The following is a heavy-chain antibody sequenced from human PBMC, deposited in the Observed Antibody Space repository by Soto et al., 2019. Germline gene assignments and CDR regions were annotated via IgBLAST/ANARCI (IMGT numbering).Heavy chain of an antibody. CDR2: IIPIFGTA. CDR1: GGTFSSYA. V-gene: IGHV1-69*12. J-gene: IGHJ6*02. D-gene: IGHD2-2*01. Sequence: QVQLVQSGAEVKKPGSSVKVSCKASGGTFSSYAISWVRQAPGQGLEWMGGIIPIFGTANYAQKFQGRVTITADESTSPACREQSSLSSEYTAVYYWAGVGMSTSSQSYYYGMDVWGQGTTVTVSS. CDR3: AGVGMSTSSQSYYYGMDV.